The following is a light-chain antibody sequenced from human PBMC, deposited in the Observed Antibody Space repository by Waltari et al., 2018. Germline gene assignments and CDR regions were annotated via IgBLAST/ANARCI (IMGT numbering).Light chain of an antibody. J-gene: IGLJ3*02. V-gene: IGLV4-69*01. CDR1: SGHSTNV. CDR3: ETGGHGTWV. Sequence: QLVLTQSPSASASLGASVKLTCTLSSGHSTNVIAWHQQQPERGPRYLMKVNSDGSHSKGDGIPVRFSGSSSGAERYLTISSLQAEDEADYYWETGGHGTWVFGGGTKLTVL. CDR2: VNSDGSH.